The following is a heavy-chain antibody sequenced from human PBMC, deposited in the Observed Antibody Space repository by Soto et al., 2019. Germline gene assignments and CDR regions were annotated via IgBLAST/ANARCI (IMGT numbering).Heavy chain of an antibody. CDR3: AREMSYSNYFDY. CDR1: GFTFSSYS. D-gene: IGHD4-4*01. J-gene: IGHJ4*02. CDR2: ISSSSSYI. V-gene: IGHV3-21*01. Sequence: EVQLVESGGGLVKPGGSLRLSCAASGFTFSSYSMNWVRQAPGKGLEWVSSISSSSSYIYYADSVKGRFTISRDNAKNLLYLQMNSLRAEDTAVYYCAREMSYSNYFDYWGQGTLVTVSS.